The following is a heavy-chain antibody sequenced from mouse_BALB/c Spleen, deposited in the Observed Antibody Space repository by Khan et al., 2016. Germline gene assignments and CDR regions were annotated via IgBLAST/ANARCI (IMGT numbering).Heavy chain of an antibody. CDR2: IYWDDDK. CDR3: ARYDYDYAMDY. D-gene: IGHD2-4*01. CDR1: GFSLSTSGMG. Sequence: QVTLKESGPGILQPSQTLSLTCSFSGFSLSTSGMGVSWIRQPSGKGLEWLAHIYWDDDKRYNPSLKSRLTISKDTSSNQVFLKITSVDTADTATYYCARYDYDYAMDYWGQGTSVTVSS. J-gene: IGHJ4*01. V-gene: IGHV8-12*01.